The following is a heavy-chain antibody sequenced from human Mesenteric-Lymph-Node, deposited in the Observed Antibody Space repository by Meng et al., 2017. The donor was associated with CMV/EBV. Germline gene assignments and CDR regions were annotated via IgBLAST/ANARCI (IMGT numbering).Heavy chain of an antibody. V-gene: IGHV4-34*01. J-gene: IGHJ4*02. CDR3: ARGYSTSCVNLDY. Sequence: SQTLSLTCGVYGESLSGYYWTWIRQPPGKRLEWIGEIGHSGGTNYNPSLKSRVTISVDTSKNQFSLKLSSVTAADTAVYYCARGYSTSCVNLDYWGQGTLVTVSS. D-gene: IGHD2-2*01. CDR2: IGHSGGT. CDR1: GESLSGYY.